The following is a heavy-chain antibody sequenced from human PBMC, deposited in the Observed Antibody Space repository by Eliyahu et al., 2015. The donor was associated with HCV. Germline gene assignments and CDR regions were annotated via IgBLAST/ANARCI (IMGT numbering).Heavy chain of an antibody. Sequence: QVQLVESGGGVVQPGKSLRXSCXASGFXFSXFGXHWVRQAPGKGLEWVXXISYDGTNKYYSDSVKGRFSISRDSSKNKLFLQMNSLRAEDTAIYYCAKDPNYYDANGDWVLDHWGQGTLVTVSS. CDR3: AKDPNYYDANGDWVLDH. CDR2: ISYDGTNK. J-gene: IGHJ4*02. D-gene: IGHD3-22*01. V-gene: IGHV3-30*18. CDR1: GFXFSXFG.